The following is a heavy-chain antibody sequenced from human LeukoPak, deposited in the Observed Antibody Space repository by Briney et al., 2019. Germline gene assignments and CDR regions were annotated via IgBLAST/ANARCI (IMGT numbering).Heavy chain of an antibody. Sequence: PSETLSLTCIVSGGSVTSYYWSWIRQPPGKGLEWIGYIYYSGSTNYNPSLKSRVTISIDTSKNQSSLRLTSVTAADTAVYYCARLPSITLFGVVTSAFHIWGQGTMVTVSS. CDR2: IYYSGST. J-gene: IGHJ3*02. CDR1: GGSVTSYY. D-gene: IGHD3-3*01. V-gene: IGHV4-59*08. CDR3: ARLPSITLFGVVTSAFHI.